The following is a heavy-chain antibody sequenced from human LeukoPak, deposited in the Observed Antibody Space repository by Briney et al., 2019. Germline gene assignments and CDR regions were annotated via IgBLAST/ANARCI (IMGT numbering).Heavy chain of an antibody. CDR2: IYPGDSDT. Sequence: GESLKISCKGSGYSFTSYWIGWVRQMPGKGLEWMGIIYPGDSDTRYSPSFQGQVTISADKSISTAYLQWSSLKATDTAMYYCASYSGSYSPSFDYWGQGTLVTVSS. V-gene: IGHV5-51*01. D-gene: IGHD1-26*01. CDR3: ASYSGSYSPSFDY. J-gene: IGHJ4*02. CDR1: GYSFTSYW.